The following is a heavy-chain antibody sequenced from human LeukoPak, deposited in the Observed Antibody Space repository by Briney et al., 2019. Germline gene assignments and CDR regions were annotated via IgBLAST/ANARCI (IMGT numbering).Heavy chain of an antibody. J-gene: IGHJ4*02. Sequence: SVKVSCKTSGGAFSSYDISWLRQAPGQGLEWMGGITPIFGTANYAQKFQGRVTITADESTSTAYMELSSLRSEDTAVYYCARGAYYDSSGYYFHWGQGTLVTVSS. D-gene: IGHD3-22*01. CDR3: ARGAYYDSSGYYFH. CDR1: GGAFSSYD. V-gene: IGHV1-69*13. CDR2: ITPIFGTA.